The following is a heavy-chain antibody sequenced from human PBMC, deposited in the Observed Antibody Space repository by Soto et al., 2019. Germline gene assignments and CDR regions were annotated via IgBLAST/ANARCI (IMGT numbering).Heavy chain of an antibody. Sequence: ASVKVSCKASGYTFTSYCISWVRQAPGQGLEWMGWISAYNGNTNYAQKLQGRVTMTTDTSTSTAYMELRSLRSDDTAVYYCAKDITIFGVPPPNDWFVPWCQGTLVTVSS. V-gene: IGHV1-18*01. J-gene: IGHJ5*02. D-gene: IGHD3-3*01. CDR1: GYTFTSYC. CDR3: AKDITIFGVPPPNDWFVP. CDR2: ISAYNGNT.